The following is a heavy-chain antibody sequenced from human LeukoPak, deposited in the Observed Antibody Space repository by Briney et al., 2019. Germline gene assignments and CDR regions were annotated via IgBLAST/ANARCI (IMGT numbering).Heavy chain of an antibody. J-gene: IGHJ6*03. CDR2: IIPIFGTA. CDR3: ARDRRTYYYYYMDV. V-gene: IGHV1-69*13. D-gene: IGHD3/OR15-3a*01. CDR1: GGTFSSYA. Sequence: ASVKVSCKASGGTFSSYAISWVRQAPGQGLEWMGGIIPIFGTANYAQKFQGRVTITADESTSTAYMELSSLRSEDAAVYYCARDRRTYYYYYMDVWGKGTTVTISS.